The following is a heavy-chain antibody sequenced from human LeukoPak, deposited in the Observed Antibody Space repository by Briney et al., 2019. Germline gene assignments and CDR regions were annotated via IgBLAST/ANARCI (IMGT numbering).Heavy chain of an antibody. CDR3: ARGKPGSSLNFDY. D-gene: IGHD6-6*01. V-gene: IGHV4-38-2*02. Sequence: SETLSLTCTVSGYSISSGYYWGWIRQPPGKGLEWIGSIYHSGSTYYNPSLKSRVTISVDTSKNQFSLKLSSVTAADTAVYYCARGKPGSSLNFDYWGQGTLVTVSS. CDR2: IYHSGST. CDR1: GYSISSGYY. J-gene: IGHJ4*02.